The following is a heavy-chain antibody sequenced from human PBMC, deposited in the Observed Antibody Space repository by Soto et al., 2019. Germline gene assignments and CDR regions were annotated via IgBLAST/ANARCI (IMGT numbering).Heavy chain of an antibody. CDR1: GGSFTFKSW. CDR2: IYRTGST. Sequence: SEALSVTCAFSGGSFTFKSWWTWFRQPPGQGLEWIGEIYRTGSTNYNPSLKSRVTISLDKSENQFSLKVTSLTAADTALYYCASRAPGTSVDYWGQGTLVTVSS. J-gene: IGHJ4*02. V-gene: IGHV4-4*02. D-gene: IGHD1-7*01. CDR3: ASRAPGTSVDY.